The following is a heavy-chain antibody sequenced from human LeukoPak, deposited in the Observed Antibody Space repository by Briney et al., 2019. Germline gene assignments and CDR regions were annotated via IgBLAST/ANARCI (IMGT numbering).Heavy chain of an antibody. Sequence: SETLSLTCTVSGGSIRSSYYYWGWIRQPPGKGLEWIGSIYDSGSTYYNPSLKSRVTISVDRSKNQFSLKLSSVTAADTAVYYCARAPRYGSVSWYFDYWGQGTLVTVSS. CDR2: IYDSGST. V-gene: IGHV4-39*07. J-gene: IGHJ4*02. CDR3: ARAPRYGSVSWYFDY. D-gene: IGHD3-10*01. CDR1: GGSIRSSYYY.